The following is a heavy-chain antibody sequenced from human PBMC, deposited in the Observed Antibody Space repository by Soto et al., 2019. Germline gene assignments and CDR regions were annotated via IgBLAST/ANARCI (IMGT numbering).Heavy chain of an antibody. J-gene: IGHJ4*02. V-gene: IGHV1-18*01. CDR2: ISAYNGNT. Sequence: ASVKVSCKASGYTFTSYGISWVRQAPGQGLEWMGWISAYNGNTNYAQKLQGRVTMTTDKSTSTAYMELSSLRSEDTAVYYCARVAPDDGGNSLGYWGQGTLVTVSS. D-gene: IGHD2-21*02. CDR3: ARVAPDDGGNSLGY. CDR1: GYTFTSYG.